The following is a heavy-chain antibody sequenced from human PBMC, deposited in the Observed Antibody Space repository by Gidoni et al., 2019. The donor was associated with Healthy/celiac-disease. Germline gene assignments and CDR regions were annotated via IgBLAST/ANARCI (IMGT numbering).Heavy chain of an antibody. J-gene: IGHJ6*03. D-gene: IGHD2-2*02. CDR2: IYYSGGT. CDR1: GGSISCSGYT. CDR3: ARHADCSSTSCYTYYYYYMDV. V-gene: IGHV4-39*01. Sequence: QLQLQESGPGLVTRSATLSLTCTVSGGSISCSGYTWGWIRQPPGKELEWLGIIYYSGGTYYNPSLKSRVTISVDTSKNQFSLKLSSVTAADTAVYYCARHADCSSTSCYTYYYYYMDVWGKGTTVTVSS.